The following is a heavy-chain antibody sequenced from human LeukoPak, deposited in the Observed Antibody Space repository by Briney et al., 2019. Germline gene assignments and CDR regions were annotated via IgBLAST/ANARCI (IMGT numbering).Heavy chain of an antibody. Sequence: GESLKISCKGSGYSFTSYWIGWVRQMPGKGLEWMGIIYPGDSDTRYSPSFQGQVTISVDKSISTAYLQWSSLKASDTAMYYCARLLYGRGYYDSSGYYAGGFDYWGQGTLVTVSS. V-gene: IGHV5-51*01. CDR1: GYSFTSYW. CDR3: ARLLYGRGYYDSSGYYAGGFDY. J-gene: IGHJ4*02. D-gene: IGHD3-22*01. CDR2: IYPGDSDT.